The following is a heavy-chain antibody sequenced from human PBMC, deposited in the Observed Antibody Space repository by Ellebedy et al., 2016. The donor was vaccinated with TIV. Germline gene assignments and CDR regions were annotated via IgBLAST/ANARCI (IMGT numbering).Heavy chain of an antibody. J-gene: IGHJ3*01. V-gene: IGHV4-31*03. D-gene: IGHD5-12*01. Sequence: LRLSCNVSGDSISSGGYYWGWVRQHPGKGLEWIGHIYYSGRTSYNASLKSRVIISLDTSKNQFFLKLSSVTAADTAVYYCARDFHGYGIDGFDVWGQGTMVTVSS. CDR1: GDSISSGGYY. CDR2: IYYSGRT. CDR3: ARDFHGYGIDGFDV.